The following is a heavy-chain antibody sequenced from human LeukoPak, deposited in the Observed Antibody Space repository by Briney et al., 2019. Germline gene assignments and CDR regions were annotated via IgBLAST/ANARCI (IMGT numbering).Heavy chain of an antibody. CDR1: GFTFNDYA. J-gene: IGHJ4*02. D-gene: IGHD5-18*01. CDR3: ARDRSYGSFDF. Sequence: PGGSLRLSCAASGFTFNDYAMHWVRQAPGKGLEWVSGISWNSDSIGYADSVKGRFTISRDNAKNALYLQMNSLTVEDTALYHCARDRSYGSFDFWGQGTLVTVSS. V-gene: IGHV3-9*01. CDR2: ISWNSDSI.